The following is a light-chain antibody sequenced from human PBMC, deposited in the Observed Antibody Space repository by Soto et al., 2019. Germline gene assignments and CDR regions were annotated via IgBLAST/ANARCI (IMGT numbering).Light chain of an antibody. CDR3: QQYGSSPYS. V-gene: IGKV3-20*01. Sequence: EIVLTQSPGTLSLSPGERATLSCRASQSVSSSYLAWYHQKPGQAPRLPIYGASSRSTGIPDRFSGSGSGTDLTLTISRLEPEECAMVYCQQYGSSPYSFGQGTKLEIK. CDR1: QSVSSSY. CDR2: GAS. J-gene: IGKJ2*03.